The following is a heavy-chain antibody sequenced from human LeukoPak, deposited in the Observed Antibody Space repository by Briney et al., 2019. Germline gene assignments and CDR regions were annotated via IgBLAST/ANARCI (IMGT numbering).Heavy chain of an antibody. J-gene: IGHJ4*02. CDR1: GYTFTSYD. D-gene: IGHD2-2*01. Sequence: ASVKVSCKASGYTFTSYDISWVRQAPGQGLEWMGWMNPNSGNTGYAQKFQGRVTMTRNTSINTAYMELSSLRSEDTAVYYCSRGSQPGGYWGQGTLVTVSS. V-gene: IGHV1-8*01. CDR2: MNPNSGNT. CDR3: SRGSQPGGY.